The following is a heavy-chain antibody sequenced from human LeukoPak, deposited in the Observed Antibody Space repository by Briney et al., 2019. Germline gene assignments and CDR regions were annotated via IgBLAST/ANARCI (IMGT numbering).Heavy chain of an antibody. CDR3: ASQVTYYYGMDV. Sequence: GGSLRLSCAASGFTFSSNYMSWVRQSPGKGREGVSVIYSGGSTYYADSVKGRFTISRDNSKNTLYLQMNSMRAEDTAVYYCASQVTYYYGMDVWGQGTTVTVSS. V-gene: IGHV3-53*01. D-gene: IGHD5-18*01. CDR1: GFTFSSNY. J-gene: IGHJ6*02. CDR2: IYSGGST.